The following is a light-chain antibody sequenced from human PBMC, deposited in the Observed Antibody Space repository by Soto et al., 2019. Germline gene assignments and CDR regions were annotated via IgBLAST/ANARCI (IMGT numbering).Light chain of an antibody. CDR1: SSDVGGYNY. Sequence: QSALTQPRSVSGSPGQSVTISCTGTSSDVGGYNYVSWYQQHPGKAPKLMIYDVSKRPSGVPDRFSGSKSGNTASLTISGLQDEDEAEYYCCSYAGSHSLYVFGTGTKLTVL. CDR2: DVS. J-gene: IGLJ1*01. V-gene: IGLV2-11*01. CDR3: CSYAGSHSLYV.